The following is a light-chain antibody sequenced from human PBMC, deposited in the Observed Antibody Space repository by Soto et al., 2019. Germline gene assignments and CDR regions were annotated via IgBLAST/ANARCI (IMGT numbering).Light chain of an antibody. J-gene: IGLJ2*01. V-gene: IGLV2-8*01. CDR3: SSYAGNNNLV. CDR1: SSDVGYYNY. Sequence: QSALTQPPSASGSPGQSVTISCTGTSSDVGYYNYVSWYQQHPGKAPKLMIHEVSERPSGVPDRFSGSKSGNTASLTVAGLQAEDEADYYCSSYAGNNNLVFGGGTKVTVL. CDR2: EVS.